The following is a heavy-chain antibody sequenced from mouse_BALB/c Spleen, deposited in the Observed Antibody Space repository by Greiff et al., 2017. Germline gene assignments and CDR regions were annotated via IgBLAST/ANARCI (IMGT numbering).Heavy chain of an antibody. Sequence: EVQRVESGGGLVKPGGSLKLSCAASGFTFSDYYMYWVRQTSEKRLVWVATISDGGSYTYYPDSVKGRFTISRDNAKNHLYLQMSSLKSEDTAMYYCERDNYDYAMDYRSEGTSVTVSA. V-gene: IGHV5-4*02. CDR1: GFTFSDYY. D-gene: IGHD1-1*01. CDR3: ERDNYDYAMDY. J-gene: IGHJ4*01. CDR2: ISDGGSYT.